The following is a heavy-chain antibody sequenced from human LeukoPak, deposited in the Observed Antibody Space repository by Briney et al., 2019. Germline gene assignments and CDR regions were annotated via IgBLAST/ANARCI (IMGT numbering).Heavy chain of an antibody. CDR1: GFTFSSYA. Sequence: PGGSLRLSCAASGFTFSSYAMRWVRQAPGKGLEWVSAISGSGGSTYYADSVKGRFTISRDNSKNTLYLQMNGLRAEDTAVYYCAKTRGYSSGWYAPGYWGQGTLVTVSS. CDR2: ISGSGGST. CDR3: AKTRGYSSGWYAPGY. V-gene: IGHV3-23*01. J-gene: IGHJ4*02. D-gene: IGHD6-19*01.